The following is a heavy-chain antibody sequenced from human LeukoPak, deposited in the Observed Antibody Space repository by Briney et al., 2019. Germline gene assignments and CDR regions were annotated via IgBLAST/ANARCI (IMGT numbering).Heavy chain of an antibody. CDR3: ARERDGYNPYYFDY. CDR2: IYYSGST. V-gene: IGHV4-59*01. D-gene: IGHD5-24*01. J-gene: IGHJ4*02. Sequence: KPSETLSLTCTVSGGSISSYCWSWIRQPPGKGLEWIGYIYYSGSTNYNPSLKSRVTISVDTSKNQFSLKLSSVTAADTAVYYCARERDGYNPYYFDYWGQGTLVTVSS. CDR1: GGSISSYC.